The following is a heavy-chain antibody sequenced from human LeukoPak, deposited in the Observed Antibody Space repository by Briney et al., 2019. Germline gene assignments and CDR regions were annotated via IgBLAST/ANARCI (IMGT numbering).Heavy chain of an antibody. CDR1: GFTVNDAW. V-gene: IGHV3-15*01. D-gene: IGHD3-10*01. Sequence: GGSLRLSCAVSGFTVNDAWMSWVRQAPGKGLEWVGRIKSKTDGGILDYAGPVKDRFSIARDDSKNTLYLQMNSLRTEDTALYYCTADLGVRGFIGAWGQGTLVTVSS. CDR2: IKSKTDGGIL. J-gene: IGHJ5*02. CDR3: TADLGVRGFIGA.